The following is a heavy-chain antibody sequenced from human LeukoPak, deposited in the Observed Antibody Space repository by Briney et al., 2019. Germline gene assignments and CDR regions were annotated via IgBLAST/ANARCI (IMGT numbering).Heavy chain of an antibody. D-gene: IGHD1-26*01. CDR3: ARDVGGSLDY. V-gene: IGHV3-7*01. CDR1: GFTFSTYW. CDR2: IKGDDNGR. J-gene: IGHJ4*02. Sequence: PGGSLRLSCAGSGFTFSTYWMAWVRQAPGKGLEGVANIKGDDNGRHHADSVKGRFSISRDNAQNSVYLQMSSLRGEDTAVYYCARDVGGSLDYWGQGTLVSVSS.